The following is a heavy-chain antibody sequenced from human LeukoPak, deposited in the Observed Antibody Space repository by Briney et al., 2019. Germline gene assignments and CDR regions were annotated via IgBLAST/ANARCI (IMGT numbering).Heavy chain of an antibody. V-gene: IGHV3-13*05. CDR2: IGTAGDP. Sequence: GGSLRLSCAASGFTFSSYDMHWVRQATGKGLEWVSAIGTAGDPYYPGSVKGQFTISRENAKNSLYLQMNSLRAGDTAVYYCARGDCSGGSCYPFGYYYGMDVWGKGTTVTVSS. J-gene: IGHJ6*04. CDR3: ARGDCSGGSCYPFGYYYGMDV. CDR1: GFTFSSYD. D-gene: IGHD2-15*01.